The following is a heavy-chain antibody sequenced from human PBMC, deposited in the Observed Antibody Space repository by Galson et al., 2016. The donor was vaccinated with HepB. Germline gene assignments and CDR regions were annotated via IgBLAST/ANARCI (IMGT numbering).Heavy chain of an antibody. V-gene: IGHV3-64D*06. CDR2: ITSNERST. CDR3: VNLGFCFCGNCNPFDT. CDR1: GFSFSDHF. J-gene: IGHJ4*02. D-gene: IGHD4-23*01. Sequence: FLRLSCAASGFSFSDHFMDWVRQAPGKGLEYVSGITSNERSTYYADFVKGRFSISRDNSKNTLYLQMSSLRPEDTAVYYCVNLGFCFCGNCNPFDTWGRGTLVTVSS.